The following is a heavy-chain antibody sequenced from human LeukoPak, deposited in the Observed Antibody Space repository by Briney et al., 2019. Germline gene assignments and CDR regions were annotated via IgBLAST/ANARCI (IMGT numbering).Heavy chain of an antibody. V-gene: IGHV3-23*01. J-gene: IGHJ3*02. D-gene: IGHD3-22*01. CDR3: VKVGGSGYYPDI. CDR2: ISPTGGST. Sequence: GGSLRLSCVASGFIFSSYWMSWVRQAPEKGLEWVSAISPTGGSTYHADSVKGRFTISRDNSKNTVNLQMNSLRGEDTAVYYCVKVGGSGYYPDIWGQGTMVTVSS. CDR1: GFIFSSYW.